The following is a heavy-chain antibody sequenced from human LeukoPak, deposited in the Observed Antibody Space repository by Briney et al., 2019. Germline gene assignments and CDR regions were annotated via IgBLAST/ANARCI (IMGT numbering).Heavy chain of an antibody. CDR1: GGSISSYY. J-gene: IGHJ4*02. D-gene: IGHD3-10*01. CDR2: IYYSGST. Sequence: SETLSLTCTVSGGSISSYYWSWIRQPPGKGLEWIGYIYYSGSTNYNPSLKSRVTISVDTSKSQFSLKLSSVTAADTAVYYCARLLVVRGVITIHYFDYWGQGTLVTVSS. CDR3: ARLLVVRGVITIHYFDY. V-gene: IGHV4-59*08.